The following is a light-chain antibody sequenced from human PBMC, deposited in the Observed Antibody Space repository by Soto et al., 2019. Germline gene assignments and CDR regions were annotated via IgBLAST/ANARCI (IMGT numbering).Light chain of an antibody. Sequence: QSVLTQPPSASGTPGQRVTISCSGGSYNIGGDYVFWYQKLPGTAPKLLIYTDIQRPSGVPDRFSGSKSGTSASLAISGLRSEDEADYYCAAWDDSHRGLVFGTGTKLTVL. CDR2: TDI. V-gene: IGLV1-47*02. CDR1: SYNIGGDY. J-gene: IGLJ1*01. CDR3: AAWDDSHRGLV.